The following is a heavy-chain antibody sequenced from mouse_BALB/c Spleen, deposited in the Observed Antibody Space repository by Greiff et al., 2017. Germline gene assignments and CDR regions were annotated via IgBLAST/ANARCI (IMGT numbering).Heavy chain of an antibody. Sequence: DVKLQESGPGLVKPSQSLSLTCTVTGYSITSDYAWNWIRQFPGNKLEWMGYISYSGSTSYNPSLKSRISITRDTSKNQFFLQLNSVTTEDTATYYCARRGKYGMDYWGQGTSVTVSS. CDR2: ISYSGST. CDR3: ARRGKYGMDY. CDR1: GYSITSDYA. V-gene: IGHV3-2*02. J-gene: IGHJ4*01.